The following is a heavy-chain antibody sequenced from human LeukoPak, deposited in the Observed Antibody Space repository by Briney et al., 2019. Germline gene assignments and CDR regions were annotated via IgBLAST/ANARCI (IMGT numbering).Heavy chain of an antibody. V-gene: IGHV4-4*07. CDR3: ARDYGSGAVVFDY. CDR2: IYTSGST. CDR1: GGSISSYY. Sequence: SETLSLTCTVSGGSISSYYWGWIRQPAGKGLGWIGRIYTSGSTYYNPSLKSRVTMSVDTSKNQFSLKLSSVTAADTAVYYCARDYGSGAVVFDYWGQGTLVTVFS. J-gene: IGHJ4*02. D-gene: IGHD6-19*01.